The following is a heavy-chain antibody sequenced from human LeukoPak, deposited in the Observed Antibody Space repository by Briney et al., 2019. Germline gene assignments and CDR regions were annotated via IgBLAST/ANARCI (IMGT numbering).Heavy chain of an antibody. CDR3: ARGMDWFDP. V-gene: IGHV4-31*03. Sequence: SQTLSLTCTVSGGSISSGGYYWSWLRQHPGKGLEWTGYIYYSGSTYYTPSLKSRVTISVDTSENQFSLKLSSVTAADTAIYYCARGMDWFDPWGQGTLVTVSS. D-gene: IGHD2-8*01. J-gene: IGHJ5*02. CDR1: GGSISSGGYY. CDR2: IYYSGST.